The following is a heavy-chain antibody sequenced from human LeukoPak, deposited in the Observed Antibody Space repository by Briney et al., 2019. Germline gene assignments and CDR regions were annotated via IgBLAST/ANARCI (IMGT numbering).Heavy chain of an antibody. CDR2: IDTSGNT. CDR1: GGSISIYR. J-gene: IGHJ3*02. V-gene: IGHV4-4*07. Sequence: SETLSLTCTLSGGSISIYRWSWMRQPAGKGLEWMGRIDTSGNTNYNPSLNGRVTMSVDTSKTQFYLNLRSVTAADTAIYDCVRGIVRGVSAPDIWGQGTMVTVSS. D-gene: IGHD3-10*01. CDR3: VRGIVRGVSAPDI.